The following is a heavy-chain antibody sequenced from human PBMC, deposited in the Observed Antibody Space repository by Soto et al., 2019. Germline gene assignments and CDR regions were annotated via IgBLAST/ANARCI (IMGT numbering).Heavy chain of an antibody. CDR3: ASRYGGNFDY. J-gene: IGHJ4*02. CDR1: GGSISSYY. D-gene: IGHD3-16*01. Sequence: ETLSLTCTVSGGSISSYYWSWIRQPPGKGLEWIGYIYYSGSTNYNPSLKSRVTISVDTSKNQFSLKLSSVTAADTAVYYCASRYGGNFDYWGQGTLVTVSS. V-gene: IGHV4-59*01. CDR2: IYYSGST.